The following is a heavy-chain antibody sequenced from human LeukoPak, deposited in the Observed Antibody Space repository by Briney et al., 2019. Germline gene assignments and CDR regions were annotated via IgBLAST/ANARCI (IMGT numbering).Heavy chain of an antibody. CDR1: GGSFSSYC. D-gene: IGHD5-24*01. Sequence: PSETLSLTCTVSGGSFSSYCWGWMRQPPGKGLEWIGDIYYSGSTNYNPSLKSRVTISVDKSKNHFTLKLSFVTAADTAVYYGARVGNWLTTIREGAFDIWGQGTMVTVSS. CDR3: ARVGNWLTTIREGAFDI. CDR2: IYYSGST. J-gene: IGHJ3*02. V-gene: IGHV4-59*12.